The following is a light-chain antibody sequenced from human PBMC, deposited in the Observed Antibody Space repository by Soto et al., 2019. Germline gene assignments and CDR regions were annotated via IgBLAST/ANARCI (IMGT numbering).Light chain of an antibody. CDR1: QRVRSN. CDR3: QQYSNWPRT. Sequence: EIVMTQFPATLSVSPGERDTLSCRASQRVRSNLAWYKQKPGQAPRLLIFAASTRATVIPARFRGSGSGTEFTLTISDLQSEDFAVYYCQQYSNWPRTFGQGTKVDIK. V-gene: IGKV3-15*01. CDR2: AAS. J-gene: IGKJ1*01.